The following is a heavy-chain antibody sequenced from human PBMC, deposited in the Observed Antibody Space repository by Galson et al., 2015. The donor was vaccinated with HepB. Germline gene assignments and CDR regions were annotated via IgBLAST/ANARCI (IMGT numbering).Heavy chain of an antibody. V-gene: IGHV5-51*01. Sequence: QSGAEVKKPGESLKISCKASGYSFTNYWFGWVRQMPGKGLEWMGLIYPGDSDTRYSPSFQGQVTISADKSTSTAYLQWSSLKASDTAMYYCARRVTVGEKGWFDPWGQGTLVTVSS. CDR2: IYPGDSDT. CDR1: GYSFTNYW. CDR3: ARRVTVGEKGWFDP. J-gene: IGHJ5*02. D-gene: IGHD4-17*01.